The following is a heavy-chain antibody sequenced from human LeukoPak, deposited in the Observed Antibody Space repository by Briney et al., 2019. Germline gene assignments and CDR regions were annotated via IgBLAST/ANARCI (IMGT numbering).Heavy chain of an antibody. CDR3: AKDPTYYYDSSGYYYLGPSSSRPYFQH. D-gene: IGHD3-22*01. J-gene: IGHJ1*01. CDR1: GFTFSTYA. CDR2: IGGSGDGT. Sequence: GGSLRLSCAASGFTFSTYAMTWVRQAPGKGLEWVSTIGGSGDGTHYADSVKGRFTISRDNSKNTLYLQMNSLRAEDTAVYYCAKDPTYYYDSSGYYYLGPSSSRPYFQHWGQGTLVTVSS. V-gene: IGHV3-23*01.